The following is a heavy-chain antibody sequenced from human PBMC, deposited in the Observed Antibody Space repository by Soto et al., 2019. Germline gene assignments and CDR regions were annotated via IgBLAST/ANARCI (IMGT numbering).Heavy chain of an antibody. CDR3: ARAMVRGVIRPEYGMDV. CDR1: GFTFSSYD. V-gene: IGHV3-13*01. Sequence: PGGSLRLSCAASGFTFSSYDMHWVRQATGKGLEWVSAIGTAGDTYYPGSVKGRFTISRENAKSSLYLQMNSLRAEDTAVYYCARAMVRGVIRPEYGMDVWGQGTTVTVSS. J-gene: IGHJ6*02. D-gene: IGHD3-10*01. CDR2: IGTAGDT.